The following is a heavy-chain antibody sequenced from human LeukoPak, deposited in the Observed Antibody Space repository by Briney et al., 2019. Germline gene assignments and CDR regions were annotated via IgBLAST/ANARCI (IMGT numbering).Heavy chain of an antibody. CDR2: IVVGSGNT. V-gene: IGHV1-58*02. CDR3: AREGVIAVPFDY. CDR1: GFTFTSSA. D-gene: IGHD3-16*02. J-gene: IGHJ4*02. Sequence: TSVKVSCKASGFTFTSSAMQWVRQARGQRLEWIGWIVVGSGNTNYAQKFQERVTITRDMSTSTAYMELSSLRSEDTAVYYCAREGVIAVPFDYWGQGTLVTVSS.